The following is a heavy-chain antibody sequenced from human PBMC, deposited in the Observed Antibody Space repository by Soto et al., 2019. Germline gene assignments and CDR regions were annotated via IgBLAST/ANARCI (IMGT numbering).Heavy chain of an antibody. V-gene: IGHV1-8*01. J-gene: IGHJ4*02. D-gene: IGHD3-22*01. Sequence: QVQLVQSGAEVKKPGASVKVSCKASGYTFTSYDINWVRQATGQGLEWMGWMNPNSGNTGYAQKFQGRVTMTRNTSISTAYMELSSLXXXDTAVYYCARVGYYYDSSGYYLSFDYWGQGTLVTVSS. CDR2: MNPNSGNT. CDR1: GYTFTSYD. CDR3: ARVGYYYDSSGYYLSFDY.